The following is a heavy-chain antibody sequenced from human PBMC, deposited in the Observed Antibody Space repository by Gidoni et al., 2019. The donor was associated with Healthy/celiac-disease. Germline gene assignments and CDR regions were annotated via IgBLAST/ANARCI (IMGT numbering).Heavy chain of an antibody. D-gene: IGHD2-2*01. V-gene: IGHV3-49*03. CDR2: IRSKAYGGTT. Sequence: EVQLVESGGGLVQPGRSLRLSCTASGFTFGDYAMSWFRQAPGKGLEWVGFIRSKAYGGTTEYAASVKGRFTISRDDSKSIAYLQMNSLKTEDTAVYYCTREVGYCSSTSCYRHMDVWGKGTTVTVSS. J-gene: IGHJ6*03. CDR3: TREVGYCSSTSCYRHMDV. CDR1: GFTFGDYA.